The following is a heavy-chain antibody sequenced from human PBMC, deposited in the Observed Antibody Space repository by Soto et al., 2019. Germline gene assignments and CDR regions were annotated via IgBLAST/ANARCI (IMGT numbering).Heavy chain of an antibody. D-gene: IGHD7-27*01. Sequence: GESLKISCKGSGYSFTSYWIGWVRQMPGKGLEWMGIIYPGDSDTRYSPSFQGQVTISADKSISTAYLQWSSLKAPDTAMYYCARWTGAFLGDKYYYYGMDVWGQGTTVTVSS. J-gene: IGHJ6*02. CDR3: ARWTGAFLGDKYYYYGMDV. CDR2: IYPGDSDT. CDR1: GYSFTSYW. V-gene: IGHV5-51*01.